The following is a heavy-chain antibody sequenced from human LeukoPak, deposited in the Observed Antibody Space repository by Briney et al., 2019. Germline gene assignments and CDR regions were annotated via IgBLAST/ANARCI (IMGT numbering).Heavy chain of an antibody. CDR3: AKGCSPFDY. D-gene: IGHD2-8*01. V-gene: IGHV3-23*01. CDR1: GFTFSNVW. J-gene: IGHJ4*02. Sequence: GGSLRLSCAASGFTFSNVWMSWARQAPGKGLEWVSAISGSGGSTYYADSVKGRFTISRDNSKNTLYLQMNSLRAEDTAVYYCAKGCSPFDYWGQGTLVTVSS. CDR2: ISGSGGST.